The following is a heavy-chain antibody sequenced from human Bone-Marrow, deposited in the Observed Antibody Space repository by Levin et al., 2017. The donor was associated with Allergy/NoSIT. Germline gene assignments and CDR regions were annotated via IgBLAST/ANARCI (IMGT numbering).Heavy chain of an antibody. Sequence: GGSLRLSCAASEFIVSSYYMNWVRQAPGKGLEWVSVLYSGGSTFYADSVKGRFTISRDNSRNTLFLQMNSLRAEDTAVYYCARGAAIAGLRYGLDVWGQGTTVTVSS. CDR1: EFIVSSYY. CDR2: LYSGGST. J-gene: IGHJ6*02. D-gene: IGHD6-19*01. V-gene: IGHV3-53*01. CDR3: ARGAAIAGLRYGLDV.